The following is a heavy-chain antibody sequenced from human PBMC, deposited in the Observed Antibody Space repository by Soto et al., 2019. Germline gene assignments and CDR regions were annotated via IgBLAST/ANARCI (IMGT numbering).Heavy chain of an antibody. CDR3: ARALGYCSSTSCYEVYYYGMDV. V-gene: IGHV1-69*01. Sequence: QVQLVQSGAEVKKPGSSVKVSCKASGGTFSSYAISWVRQAPGQGLEWMGGIIPIFGTANYAQKFQGRVTITADESTSTADLELSRLRSEDTAVYYCARALGYCSSTSCYEVYYYGMDVWGQGTTVTVSS. D-gene: IGHD2-2*01. CDR2: IIPIFGTA. CDR1: GGTFSSYA. J-gene: IGHJ6*02.